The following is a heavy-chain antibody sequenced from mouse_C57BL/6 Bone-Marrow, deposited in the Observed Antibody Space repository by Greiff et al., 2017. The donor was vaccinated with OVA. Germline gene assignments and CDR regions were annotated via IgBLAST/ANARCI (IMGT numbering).Heavy chain of an antibody. J-gene: IGHJ2*01. V-gene: IGHV1-7*01. CDR2: INPSSGYT. D-gene: IGHD2-2*01. CDR3: ARSKGGYGYY. CDR1: GYTFTSYW. Sequence: QVQLQQSGAELAKPGASVKLSCKASGYTFTSYWMHWVKQRPGQGLEWIGYINPSSGYTKYNQKFKDKATLTADKSSITAYMQLSSLTYEDSAVYYAARSKGGYGYYWGQGTTLTVSS.